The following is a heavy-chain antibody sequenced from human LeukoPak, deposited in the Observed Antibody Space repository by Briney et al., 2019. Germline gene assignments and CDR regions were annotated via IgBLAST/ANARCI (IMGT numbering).Heavy chain of an antibody. D-gene: IGHD3-22*01. CDR2: IRYDGSNK. Sequence: GGSLRLSCAASGFSFSSYSMNWVRQAPGKGLEWVAFIRYDGSNKYYADSVKGRFTISRDNSKNTLYLQMNSLRAEDTAVYYCAKDLDDSSDYWGQGTLVTVSS. CDR1: GFSFSSYS. V-gene: IGHV3-30*02. J-gene: IGHJ4*02. CDR3: AKDLDDSSDY.